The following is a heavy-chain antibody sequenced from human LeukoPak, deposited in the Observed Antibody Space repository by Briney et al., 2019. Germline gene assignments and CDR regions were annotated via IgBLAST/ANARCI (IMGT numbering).Heavy chain of an antibody. CDR1: GDSVSSNSAT. CDR3: ARAPQYSGSPQGFDY. V-gene: IGHV6-1*01. D-gene: IGHD1-26*01. J-gene: IGHJ4*02. CDR2: TYYRSKWYK. Sequence: SQTLSLTCAISGDSVSSNSATWNWIRQSPSRGLEWLGRTYYRSKWYKYYAVSVKGRITINPDTSKNQFSLKLSSVTAADTAVYYCARAPQYSGSPQGFDYWGQGTLVTVSS.